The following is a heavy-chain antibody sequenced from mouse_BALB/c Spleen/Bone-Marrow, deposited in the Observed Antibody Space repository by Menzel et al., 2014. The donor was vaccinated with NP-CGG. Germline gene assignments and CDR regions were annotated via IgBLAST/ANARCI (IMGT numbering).Heavy chain of an antibody. J-gene: IGHJ2*01. Sequence: QVQLQQSGPELVKPGASVRISCKASGYTFTSYYIHWVKQRPGQGLEWIGWIYPGNVNTKYNEKFKGKATLTADKSSSTAYMQLSSRTSEDSAGEFCARYGSSYYVDDWGQGATLTVSS. V-gene: IGHV1S56*01. D-gene: IGHD1-1*01. CDR3: ARYGSSYYVDD. CDR1: GYTFTSYY. CDR2: IYPGNVNT.